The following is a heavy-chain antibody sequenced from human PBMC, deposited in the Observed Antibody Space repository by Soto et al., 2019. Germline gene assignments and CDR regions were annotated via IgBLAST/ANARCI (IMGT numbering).Heavy chain of an antibody. CDR1: GGSFSGYY. CDR3: ARGSRASSWAFDY. J-gene: IGHJ4*02. D-gene: IGHD6-13*01. Sequence: QVQLQQWGAGLLKPSETLSLTCAVYGGSFSGYYWSWIRQPPGKGLEWIGEINHSGSPNYNPSLQSRLTISVDTSKNQLSRTLSSVTAADTAVYYCARGSRASSWAFDYWGQGTLVTVSS. CDR2: INHSGSP. V-gene: IGHV4-34*01.